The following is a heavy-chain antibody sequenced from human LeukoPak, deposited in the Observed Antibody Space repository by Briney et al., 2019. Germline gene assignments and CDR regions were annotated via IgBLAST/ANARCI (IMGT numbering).Heavy chain of an antibody. D-gene: IGHD2-2*01. CDR2: IGDTGRAK. CDR3: ATYSSSNGREFQY. CDR1: GFTFSRHG. Sequence: GRSLRLSCAASGFTFSRHGMHWVRQAPGKGLEWVAVIGDTGRAKYYADSVEGRFTASRDNFKNTLYLEMNSLRYDDTALYYCATYSSSNGREFQYWGQGTLVTVSS. V-gene: IGHV3-30*03. J-gene: IGHJ1*01.